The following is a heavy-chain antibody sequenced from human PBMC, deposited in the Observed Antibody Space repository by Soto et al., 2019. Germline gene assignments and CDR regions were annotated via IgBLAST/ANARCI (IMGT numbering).Heavy chain of an antibody. Sequence: QITLKESGPTLVKPTLTLTLTCTFSGFSFGVSGVGVGWIRQPPGRALEWLGLVFWNDDKRYSPSLESRLTLTKDTSNNQVVLTVTNLDPGDTGTYYCARAYTYDFDHWGQGTLVTVSS. D-gene: IGHD2-21*01. J-gene: IGHJ4*02. CDR1: GFSFGVSGVG. CDR2: VFWNDDK. CDR3: ARAYTYDFDH. V-gene: IGHV2-5*01.